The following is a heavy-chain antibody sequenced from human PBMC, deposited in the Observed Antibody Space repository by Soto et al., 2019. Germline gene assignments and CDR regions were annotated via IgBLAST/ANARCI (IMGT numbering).Heavy chain of an antibody. CDR2: INAGNGNT. CDR3: ARVSGYGDYEIY. Sequence: ASVKVSCKASGYTFTSYAMHWVRQAPGQRLEWMGWINAGNGNTKYSQKFQGRVTITRDTSASTAYMELSSLRSEDTAVYYCARVSGYGDYEIYWGQGTLVTVSS. J-gene: IGHJ4*02. D-gene: IGHD4-17*01. V-gene: IGHV1-3*01. CDR1: GYTFTSYA.